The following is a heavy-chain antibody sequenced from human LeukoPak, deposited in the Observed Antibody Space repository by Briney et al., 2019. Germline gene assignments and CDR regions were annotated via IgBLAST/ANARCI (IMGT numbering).Heavy chain of an antibody. V-gene: IGHV1-2*02. Sequence: ASVKVSCKASGYTFTGYYMHWVRQAPGQGLEGMGWINPNSGGTNYAQKFQGRVTMTRDTSISTAYMELSRLRSDDTAVYYCARTLGYCSSTSCYYGYYYYYYVEVCGKGTTVTVSS. D-gene: IGHD2-2*01. J-gene: IGHJ6*03. CDR2: INPNSGGT. CDR1: GYTFTGYY. CDR3: ARTLGYCSSTSCYYGYYYYYYVEV.